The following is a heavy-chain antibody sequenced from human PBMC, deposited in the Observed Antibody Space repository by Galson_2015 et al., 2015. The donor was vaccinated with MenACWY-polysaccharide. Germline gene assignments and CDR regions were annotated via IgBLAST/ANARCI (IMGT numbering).Heavy chain of an antibody. Sequence: SVKVSCKASGGAFGSHVISWVRQAPGQGLEWMGGVIPTFGATRYAQKLQGRLTITADADTATVHMELSSLRSEDTAVYYCANSRGWYSPFDYWGQGTLVTVSS. J-gene: IGHJ4*02. V-gene: IGHV1-69*13. CDR1: GGAFGSHV. D-gene: IGHD6-19*01. CDR3: ANSRGWYSPFDY. CDR2: VIPTFGAT.